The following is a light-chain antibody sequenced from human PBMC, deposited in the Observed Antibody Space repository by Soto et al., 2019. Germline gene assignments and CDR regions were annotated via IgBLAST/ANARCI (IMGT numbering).Light chain of an antibody. J-gene: IGKJ4*01. CDR2: DAS. CDR3: QQRSNWPLT. V-gene: IGKV3-11*01. Sequence: EIVLTQSPATLYLSPGERATLSCSASQSVTSYLAWYQQKPGQAPRLLIYDASNRATGIPARFTGSGSGTDFPLTIRSLEPEDFAVYYCQQRSNWPLTFGGWTKVEIK. CDR1: QSVTSY.